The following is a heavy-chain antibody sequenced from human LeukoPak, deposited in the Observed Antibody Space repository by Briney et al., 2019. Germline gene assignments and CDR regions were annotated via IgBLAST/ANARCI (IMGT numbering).Heavy chain of an antibody. CDR3: VKVEYYESSGYLGDY. CDR2: TSIDGRNN. CDR1: GLTFSSYG. Sequence: GGSLRLSCEASGLTFSSYGMHWVRQAPGKGLEWVAVTSIDGRNNYYADSVKGRFTISRDNSKNTLYLQMNSLRAEDTAVYYCVKVEYYESSGYLGDYWGQGTLVTVSS. V-gene: IGHV3-30*18. J-gene: IGHJ4*02. D-gene: IGHD3-22*01.